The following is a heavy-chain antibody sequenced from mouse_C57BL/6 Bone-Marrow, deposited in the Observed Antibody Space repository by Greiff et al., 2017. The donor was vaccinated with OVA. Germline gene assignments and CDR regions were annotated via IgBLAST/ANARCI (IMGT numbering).Heavy chain of an antibody. CDR3: ARRFTTVVVPYFDV. V-gene: IGHV1-64*01. Sequence: QVQLQQSGAELVKPGASVKLSCKASGYTFTSYWMHWVKQRPGQGLEWIGMIHPNSGSTNYNEKFKSKATLTVDKSSSTAYMQLSSLTSEDSAVYYCARRFTTVVVPYFDVWGTGTTVTVSS. CDR1: GYTFTSYW. D-gene: IGHD1-1*01. J-gene: IGHJ1*03. CDR2: IHPNSGST.